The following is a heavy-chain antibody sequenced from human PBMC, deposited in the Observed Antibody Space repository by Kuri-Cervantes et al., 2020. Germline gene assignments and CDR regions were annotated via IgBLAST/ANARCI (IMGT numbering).Heavy chain of an antibody. CDR1: GFTLGDYA. Sequence: GGSLRLSCVGSGFTLGDYAMQWVRQAPGKGLECVSSINWNSGAIDYADSVKGRFTISRDNAKSSLYLQMNSLRPDDTALYYCAKAFLQYTSGWHVGAFDVWGQGTMVTVSS. V-gene: IGHV3-9*01. CDR3: AKAFLQYTSGWHVGAFDV. J-gene: IGHJ3*01. CDR2: INWNSGAI. D-gene: IGHD6-19*01.